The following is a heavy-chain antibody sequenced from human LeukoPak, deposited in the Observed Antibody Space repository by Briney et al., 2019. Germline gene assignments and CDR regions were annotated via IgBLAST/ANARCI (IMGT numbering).Heavy chain of an antibody. J-gene: IGHJ4*02. CDR1: GGSISNYY. V-gene: IGHV4-59*01. Sequence: SETLSVTCTDPGGSISNYYWSWIRQPPRKGLEWIGYLYYSGNTYYNPSLKSRVTISVDTSKNQFSLKLSSVTAADTAVYDCARGAFNILTGYYVPHWDQGTLVTVSS. CDR2: LYYSGNT. CDR3: ARGAFNILTGYYVPH. D-gene: IGHD3-9*01.